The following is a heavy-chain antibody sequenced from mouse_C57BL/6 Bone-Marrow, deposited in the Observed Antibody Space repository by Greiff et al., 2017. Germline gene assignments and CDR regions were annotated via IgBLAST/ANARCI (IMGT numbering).Heavy chain of an antibody. V-gene: IGHV5-12*01. D-gene: IGHD1-1*01. J-gene: IGHJ4*01. CDR3: ARQITTVPYAMDY. CDR1: GFTFSDYY. Sequence: EVMLVESGGGLVQPGGSLKLSCAASGFTFSDYYMYWVRQTPEKRLEWVAYISNGGGRTYYPDTVKGRFTISRDNAKNTLYMQMSRLKSEDTAMYYCARQITTVPYAMDYWGQGTSVTVSS. CDR2: ISNGGGRT.